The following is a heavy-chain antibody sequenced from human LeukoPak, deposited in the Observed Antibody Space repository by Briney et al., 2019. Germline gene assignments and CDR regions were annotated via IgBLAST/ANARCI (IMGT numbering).Heavy chain of an antibody. V-gene: IGHV4-59*01. Sequence: SETLSLTCTVSGGSISSYYWSWIRQPPGKGLEWIGCIYYSGSTNYNPSLKSRVTISVDTSKNQFSLKLSSVTAADTAVYYCARGDYSDYWGQGTLVTVSS. J-gene: IGHJ4*02. D-gene: IGHD4-17*01. CDR1: GGSISSYY. CDR2: IYYSGST. CDR3: ARGDYSDY.